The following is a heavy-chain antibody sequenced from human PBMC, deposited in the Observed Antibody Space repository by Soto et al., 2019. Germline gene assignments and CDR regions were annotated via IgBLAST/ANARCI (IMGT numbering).Heavy chain of an antibody. CDR3: AHRLPGPSGYDV. D-gene: IGHD6-13*01. CDR2: IYWNDEQ. Sequence: QITLKESGPTLVKPTQTLTLTCTFSGFSLTSGVVGVGWMRQPPGEALEWLALIYWNDEQYYNPSLRNRLTITRDNSKNQVVLTMTNMDPVDTATYCCAHRLPGPSGYDVWGQGTTVTVSS. J-gene: IGHJ6*02. V-gene: IGHV2-5*01. CDR1: GFSLTSGVVG.